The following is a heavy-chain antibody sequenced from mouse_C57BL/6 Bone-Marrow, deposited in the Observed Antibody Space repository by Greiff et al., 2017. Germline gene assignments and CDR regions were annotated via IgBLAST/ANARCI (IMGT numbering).Heavy chain of an antibody. V-gene: IGHV1-64*01. D-gene: IGHD1-1*01. J-gene: IGHJ1*03. CDR2: IHPNSGST. CDR1: GYTFTSYW. CDR3: ARYGNSYWYFDV. Sequence: QVQLQQPGAELVKPGASVKLSCKASGYTFTSYWMHWVKQRPGQGLEWIGMIHPNSGSTNYNEKFKSKATLTVDKSSSTAYMQLSSLTSEDSAVYYCARYGNSYWYFDVWGTGTTVTVSS.